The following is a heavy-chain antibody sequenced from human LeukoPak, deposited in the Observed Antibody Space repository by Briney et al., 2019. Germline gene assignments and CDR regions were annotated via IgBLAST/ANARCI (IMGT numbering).Heavy chain of an antibody. V-gene: IGHV4-39*07. CDR1: GGSTSSTNYY. J-gene: IGHJ4*02. CDR2: IYYNGRT. Sequence: SETLSLTCSVSGGSTSSTNYYWGWIRQPPGKGLECIGSIYYNGRTYYNPSLKSRVTISVDTSKNQFFLKLSSVTAAGTAVYYCARILYSSNIDYWGQGSLVTVSS. D-gene: IGHD6-19*01. CDR3: ARILYSSNIDY.